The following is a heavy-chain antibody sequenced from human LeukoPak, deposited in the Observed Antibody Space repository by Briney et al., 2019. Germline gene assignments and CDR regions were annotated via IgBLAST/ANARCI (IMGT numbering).Heavy chain of an antibody. CDR3: AKDYAKFGIVNLLEY. Sequence: GGSLRLSCAASGFTFNNYGIHFVRQAPGKGLEWVSVVSYDGGYQYYAHSAKGRCTISRDNSRNTVYLQMTSLRPEDTAVYFCAKDYAKFGIVNLLEYWGQGTQVTVSS. D-gene: IGHD2/OR15-2a*01. V-gene: IGHV3-30*18. CDR2: VSYDGGYQ. CDR1: GFTFNNYG. J-gene: IGHJ4*02.